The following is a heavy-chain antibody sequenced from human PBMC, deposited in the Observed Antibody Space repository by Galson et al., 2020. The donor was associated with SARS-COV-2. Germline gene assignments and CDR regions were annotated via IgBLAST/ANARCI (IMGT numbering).Heavy chain of an antibody. CDR2: ITTSSTYI. D-gene: IGHD6-13*01. Sequence: GSLRLSCAASGFTYSSYTMNWVRQVPGKGLEWVSSITTSSTYINYADSVKGRFTISRDNAKNSLYLLMNSLRAGDTAVYFCARTGTPHYYYSYYMDVWGKGTTVTVSS. J-gene: IGHJ6*03. V-gene: IGHV3-21*01. CDR3: ARTGTPHYYYSYYMDV. CDR1: GFTYSSYT.